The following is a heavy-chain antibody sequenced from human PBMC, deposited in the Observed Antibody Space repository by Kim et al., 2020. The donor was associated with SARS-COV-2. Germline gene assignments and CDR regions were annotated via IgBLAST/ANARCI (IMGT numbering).Heavy chain of an antibody. CDR1: GGSISSYY. V-gene: IGHV4-59*08. D-gene: IGHD3-16*01. CDR3: ARGGASTRGADP. J-gene: IGHJ5*02. Sequence: SETLSLTYTVSGGSISSYYWSWIRQPPGKGLEWIGYIYYSGSTNYNPSLKSRVTISVDTSKNQFSLKLSSVTAADTAVYYCARGGASTRGADPWGQGTLVTVSS. CDR2: IYYSGST.